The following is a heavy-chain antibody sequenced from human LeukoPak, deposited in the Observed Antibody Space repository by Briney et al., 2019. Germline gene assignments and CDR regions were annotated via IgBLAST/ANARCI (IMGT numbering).Heavy chain of an antibody. CDR3: ASAPGYYDSSTWANDY. CDR1: GYTFTSYD. J-gene: IGHJ4*02. Sequence: GASVKVSCKASGYTFTSYDINWVRQATGQGLEWMGWMNPNSGNTGYAQKFQGRVTMTRNTSISTAYMELSSLRSEDTAVYYCASAPGYYDSSTWANDYWGQGTLVTVSS. CDR2: MNPNSGNT. D-gene: IGHD3-22*01. V-gene: IGHV1-8*01.